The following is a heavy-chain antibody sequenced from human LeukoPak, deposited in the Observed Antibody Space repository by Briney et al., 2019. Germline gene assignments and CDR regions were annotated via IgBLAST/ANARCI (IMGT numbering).Heavy chain of an antibody. V-gene: IGHV4-39*07. CDR2: IYYSGST. CDR3: ARYIGFNYYDSRGYMGAAFDI. D-gene: IGHD3-22*01. CDR1: GVSISNSSYY. Sequence: PSETLSLTCTVSGVSISNSSYYWGWIRQPPGKGLEWIGSIYYSGSTFYNPSLKSRLTISVDTSQNQFSLKLSSVTAADTAVYYCARYIGFNYYDSRGYMGAAFDIWGQGTMVTVSS. J-gene: IGHJ3*02.